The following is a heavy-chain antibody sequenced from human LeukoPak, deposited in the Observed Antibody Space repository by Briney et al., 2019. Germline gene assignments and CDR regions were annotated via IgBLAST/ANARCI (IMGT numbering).Heavy chain of an antibody. J-gene: IGHJ4*02. CDR1: GFTFSSYA. V-gene: IGHV3-7*01. D-gene: IGHD2-15*01. CDR2: IKQDESEK. CDR3: YCAVEDY. Sequence: AGGSLRLSCAASGFTFSSYAMSWVRQAPGKGLEWVANIKQDESEKNYVDSVKGRFTISRDNAKNSLFLQMNSLRAEDTAVYYCYCAVEDYWGQGTLVTVSS.